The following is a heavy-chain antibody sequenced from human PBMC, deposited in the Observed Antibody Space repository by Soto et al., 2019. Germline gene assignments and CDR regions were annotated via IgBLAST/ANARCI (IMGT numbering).Heavy chain of an antibody. CDR2: IYHSGST. Sequence: SETLSLTCAVSGGSISSSNWWSWVRQPPGKGLEWIGEIYHSGSTNYNPSLKSRVTISVDKSKNQFSLKLSSVTAADTAVYYCARISVAATVYYFDYWGQGTLVTVSS. D-gene: IGHD2-15*01. CDR3: ARISVAATVYYFDY. V-gene: IGHV4-4*02. CDR1: GGSISSSNW. J-gene: IGHJ4*02.